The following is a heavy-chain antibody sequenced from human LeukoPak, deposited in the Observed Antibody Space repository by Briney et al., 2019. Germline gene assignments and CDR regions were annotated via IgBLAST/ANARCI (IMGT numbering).Heavy chain of an antibody. V-gene: IGHV1-2*02. CDR3: ARDVGEYCSSVSCYASNY. CDR1: GYTFTGYY. CDR2: INPHSGGT. D-gene: IGHD2-2*01. Sequence: GASVKVSCKASGYTFTGYYIHWVRQAPGQGLEWMGWINPHSGGTNYAQKFQGRVTMTRDTSISTAYMELNRLRSDGTAVYYCARDVGEYCSSVSCYASNYWGQGTLVTVSS. J-gene: IGHJ4*02.